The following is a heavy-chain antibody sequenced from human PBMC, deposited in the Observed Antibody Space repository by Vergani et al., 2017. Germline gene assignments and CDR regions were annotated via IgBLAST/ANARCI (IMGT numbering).Heavy chain of an antibody. CDR2: IYPGDSDT. D-gene: IGHD3-22*01. J-gene: IGHJ6*03. Sequence: EVQLVQSGAEVTKPGESLKISCKGSGYSFTSYWIGWVRQMPGKGLEWMGIIYPGDSDTRYSPSFQGQVTISADKSISTAYLQWSSLKASDTAMYYCARLRGYYYDSSGYMDVWGQGTTVTVSS. CDR1: GYSFTSYW. CDR3: ARLRGYYYDSSGYMDV. V-gene: IGHV5-51*01.